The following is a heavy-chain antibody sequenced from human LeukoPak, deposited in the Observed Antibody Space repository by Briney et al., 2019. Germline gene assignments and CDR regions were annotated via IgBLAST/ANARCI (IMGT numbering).Heavy chain of an antibody. D-gene: IGHD3-10*01. CDR2: IYYSGST. Sequence: SETLSLTCTGSGDSLSGYSWRWIRQSPGKGLEWIGYIYYSGSTNYNPSLTSRVSISVDTSKTNFSLKLSSVTAADTAVYYCARRAMVRGFDYWGQGTLVTVSS. CDR3: ARRAMVRGFDY. CDR1: GDSLSGYS. J-gene: IGHJ4*02. V-gene: IGHV4-59*12.